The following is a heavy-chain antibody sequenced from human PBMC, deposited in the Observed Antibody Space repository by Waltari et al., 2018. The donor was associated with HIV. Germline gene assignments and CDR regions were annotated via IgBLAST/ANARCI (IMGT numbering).Heavy chain of an antibody. CDR2: IGYDGIKT. D-gene: IGHD4-4*01. CDR3: ARDQEFMTTVTPLAY. V-gene: IGHV3-33*01. CDR1: GFTSNNYG. Sequence: QVQLVESGGGVVQPGGSMRLSCAASGFTSNNYGIHWVRQAPGKGLEWVAVIGYDGIKTYNEGYVKGRFTISRNTSKNTVYLQMSSLRAEDTALYYCARDQEFMTTVTPLAYWGQGTPVTVSS. J-gene: IGHJ4*02.